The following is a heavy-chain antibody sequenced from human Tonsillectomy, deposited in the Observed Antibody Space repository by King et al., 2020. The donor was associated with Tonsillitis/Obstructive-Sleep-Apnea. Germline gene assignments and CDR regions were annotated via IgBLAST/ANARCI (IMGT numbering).Heavy chain of an antibody. V-gene: IGHV3-48*02. CDR3: ARVIVVVVAATYFDY. Sequence: VQLVESGGGLVQPGGSLRLSCAASGFTFSSYSMNWVRQAPGKGLEWVSYISSSSSTIYYAVSVKGRFTISRDNAKNSLYLQMNSLRDEDTAVYYCARVIVVVVAATYFDYWGQGTLVTVSS. J-gene: IGHJ4*02. CDR1: GFTFSSYS. D-gene: IGHD2-15*01. CDR2: ISSSSSTI.